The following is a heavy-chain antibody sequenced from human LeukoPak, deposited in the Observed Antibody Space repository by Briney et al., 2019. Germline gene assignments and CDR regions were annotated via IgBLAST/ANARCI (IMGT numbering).Heavy chain of an antibody. Sequence: GGSLRLSCAASGFTFSSYAMSWVRQAPGKGLEWVSSISGSACRTYYADSVKGRFTISWDNSKNTLFLQMNSLRAEDTAVYFCAKSYSSSWYMTFDYWGQGTLVTVSS. CDR1: GFTFSSYA. J-gene: IGHJ4*02. CDR2: ISGSACRT. V-gene: IGHV3-23*01. D-gene: IGHD6-13*01. CDR3: AKSYSSSWYMTFDY.